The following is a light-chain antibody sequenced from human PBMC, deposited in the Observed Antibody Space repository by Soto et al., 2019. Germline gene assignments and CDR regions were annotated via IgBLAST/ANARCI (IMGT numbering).Light chain of an antibody. V-gene: IGKV1-33*01. CDR2: DAS. Sequence: DIQMTQSPSSLSASVGDRVTITCQASQDISNYLNWYQQKPGKAPKLLIYDASNLETGVPSRFSGSGSGTDFTFTISSLQPEDIATYYCQQYDNLPLPFGGGTRWRSN. J-gene: IGKJ4*01. CDR3: QQYDNLPLP. CDR1: QDISNY.